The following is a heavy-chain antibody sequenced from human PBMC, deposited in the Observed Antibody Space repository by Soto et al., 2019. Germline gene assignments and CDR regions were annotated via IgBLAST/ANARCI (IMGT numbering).Heavy chain of an antibody. CDR1: GFTFSSYA. V-gene: IGHV3-23*01. D-gene: IGHD2-8*01. CDR2: ISGSGGRT. J-gene: IGHJ4*02. Sequence: GGSLRLSCAASGFTFSSYAMTWVRQAPGKGLEWVSGISGSGGRTYYADSVKGRFTISRDNSKNTLYLQMNSLRAEDTAVYYCAKVLMVNAEPPPDYWGQGTLVTVSS. CDR3: AKVLMVNAEPPPDY.